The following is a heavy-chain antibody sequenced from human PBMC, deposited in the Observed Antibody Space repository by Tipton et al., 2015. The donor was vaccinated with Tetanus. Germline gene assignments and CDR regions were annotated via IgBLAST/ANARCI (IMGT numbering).Heavy chain of an antibody. CDR2: INPNSGGT. J-gene: IGHJ4*02. V-gene: IGHV1-2*02. D-gene: IGHD6-19*01. CDR3: ARDDSSGWLYLGY. CDR1: GYTLTGYY. Sequence: SGPEVKKPGASVKVSCKASGYTLTGYYMHWVRQAPGQGLEWMGWINPNSGGTNYAQKFQGRVTMTRDTSISTAYMELSRLRSDDTAVYYCARDDSSGWLYLGYWGQGTLVTVSS.